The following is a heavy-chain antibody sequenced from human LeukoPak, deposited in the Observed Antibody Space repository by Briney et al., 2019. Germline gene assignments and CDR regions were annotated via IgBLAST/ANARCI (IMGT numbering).Heavy chain of an antibody. Sequence: GASVKVSCKASGYTFTSYDINWVRQATGQGLEWMGWMNLNSGNTGYAQKFQGRVTMTRNTSISTAYMELSSLRSEDTAVYYCARVVKCCYGSGSQRSRRHYGMDVWGQGTTVTVPS. J-gene: IGHJ6*02. CDR2: MNLNSGNT. D-gene: IGHD3-10*01. CDR1: GYTFTSYD. CDR3: ARVVKCCYGSGSQRSRRHYGMDV. V-gene: IGHV1-8*01.